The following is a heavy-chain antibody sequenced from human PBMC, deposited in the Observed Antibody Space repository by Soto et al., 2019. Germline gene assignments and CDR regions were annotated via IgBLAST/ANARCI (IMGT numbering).Heavy chain of an antibody. Sequence: SETLSLTCSVSGGSIRSYYWSWIRQSPEKGLEWIGYFYHSGNSNYNPSLKSRVTISVDTSKNQLSLSLRSVTAADTAVYYCARDAGITMIVVAPTGAFDIWGQGTMVTVSS. CDR2: FYHSGNS. CDR3: ARDAGITMIVVAPTGAFDI. CDR1: GGSIRSYY. D-gene: IGHD3-22*01. V-gene: IGHV4-59*01. J-gene: IGHJ3*02.